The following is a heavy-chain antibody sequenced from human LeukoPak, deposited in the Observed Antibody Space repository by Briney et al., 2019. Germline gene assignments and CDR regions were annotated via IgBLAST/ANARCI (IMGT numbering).Heavy chain of an antibody. V-gene: IGHV4-31*03. J-gene: IGHJ4*02. Sequence: SQTLSLTCTVSGGSISSGGYYWSWIRQHPGKGLEWIGYIYYSGSTYYNPSLKSRVTISVDTSKNQFSLKLSSVTAADTAVYYCARIYYDFWSGYPIGNYFDYWGQGTLVTVSS. D-gene: IGHD3-3*01. CDR3: ARIYYDFWSGYPIGNYFDY. CDR1: GGSISSGGYY. CDR2: IYYSGST.